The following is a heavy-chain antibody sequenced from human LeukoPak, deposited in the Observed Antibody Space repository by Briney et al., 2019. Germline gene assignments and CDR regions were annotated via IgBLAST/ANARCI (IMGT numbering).Heavy chain of an antibody. CDR1: GGSFSGYY. Sequence: SETLSLTCAVYGGSFSGYYWSWIRQPPGRGLEWIGETNHSGSTNYNPSLKSRVTISVDTSKNQFSLKLSSVTAADTAVYYCARTAYYYDSSGYYYGSELTQFDYWGQGTLVTVSS. D-gene: IGHD3-22*01. V-gene: IGHV4-34*01. CDR2: TNHSGST. J-gene: IGHJ4*02. CDR3: ARTAYYYDSSGYYYGSELTQFDY.